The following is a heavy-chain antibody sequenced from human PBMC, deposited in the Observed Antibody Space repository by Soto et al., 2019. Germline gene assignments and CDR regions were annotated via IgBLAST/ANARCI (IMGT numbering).Heavy chain of an antibody. CDR3: ARSRAYYDFWSGYYPTRSIDY. CDR2: INHSGST. V-gene: IGHV4-34*01. CDR1: GGSFSGYY. Sequence: AVYGGSFSGYYWSWIRQPPGKGLEWIGEINHSGSTNYNPSLKSRVTISVDTSKNQFSLKLSSVTAADTAVYYCARSRAYYDFWSGYYPTRSIDYWGQGTLVTVSS. J-gene: IGHJ4*02. D-gene: IGHD3-3*01.